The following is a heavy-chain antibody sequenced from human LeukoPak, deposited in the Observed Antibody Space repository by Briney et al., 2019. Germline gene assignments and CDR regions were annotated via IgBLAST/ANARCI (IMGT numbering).Heavy chain of an antibody. CDR2: ISSSSSYI. CDR3: ARDGPLYGDYFDY. V-gene: IGHV3-21*01. D-gene: IGHD4-17*01. CDR1: GFTFSSYS. Sequence: GGSLRLSCAASGFTFSSYSMNWVRQAPGKGLEWVSSISSSSSYIYYADSVKGRFTISRDNAKNSLYLQMNGLRAEDTAVYYCARDGPLYGDYFDYWGQGTLVAVSS. J-gene: IGHJ4*02.